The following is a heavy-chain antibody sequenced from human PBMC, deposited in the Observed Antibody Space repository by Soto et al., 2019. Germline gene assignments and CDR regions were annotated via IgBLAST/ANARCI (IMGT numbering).Heavy chain of an antibody. CDR3: ATRSGDYVGWFDP. J-gene: IGHJ5*02. D-gene: IGHD4-17*01. CDR1: GGSIIGSGFH. V-gene: IGHV4-39*01. Sequence: QLQLRESGPGLVKPSETLSLTCTVSGGSIIGSGFHWAWIRPPPGKGLEWIGSIYYSGTANYSPSLNSRLAIYVDTSKNQFSLRLSSVTAADTAVYYCATRSGDYVGWFDPWGQGTRVTVSS. CDR2: IYYSGTA.